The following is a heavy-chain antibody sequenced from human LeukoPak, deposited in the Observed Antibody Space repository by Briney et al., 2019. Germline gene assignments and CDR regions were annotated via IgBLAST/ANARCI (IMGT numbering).Heavy chain of an antibody. Sequence: ASVKVSCKASGYTFTSYGISCVRQAPGQGLEWMGWISAYNGNTNYAQKLQGRVTMTTDTSTSTAYMELRSLRSDDTAVYYCARDSEDIVVVPAAMCSYWGQGTLVTVSS. D-gene: IGHD2-2*01. CDR2: ISAYNGNT. CDR3: ARDSEDIVVVPAAMCSY. V-gene: IGHV1-18*01. J-gene: IGHJ4*02. CDR1: GYTFTSYG.